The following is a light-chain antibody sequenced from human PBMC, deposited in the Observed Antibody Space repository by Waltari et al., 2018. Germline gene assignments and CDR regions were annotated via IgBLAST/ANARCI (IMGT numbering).Light chain of an antibody. V-gene: IGKV1-27*01. CDR3: QKYDSVPFT. CDR2: AES. Sequence: DIQMTQSPSSLSASVGDRVTITCRASQGISNYLAWYQQTPGKVPKLLIYAESTLQSGVPSRFRGGGSGTDFTLTISSLQPEDVATYYCQKYDSVPFTFGPGTKVDI. J-gene: IGKJ3*01. CDR1: QGISNY.